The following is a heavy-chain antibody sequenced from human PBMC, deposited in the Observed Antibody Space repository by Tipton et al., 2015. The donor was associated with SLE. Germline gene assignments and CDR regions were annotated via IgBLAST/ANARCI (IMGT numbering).Heavy chain of an antibody. CDR3: ARIIAGPGDAFDV. J-gene: IGHJ3*01. Sequence: TLSLTCAVSGYSISSGYYWAWIRQPPGKGLEWIGSIYGSGNSYYNPSLRSRVTMSVDPSKKQLSLTLMSVTAADTAVYFCARIIAGPGDAFDVWGQGTMVTVSS. CDR1: GYSISSGYY. V-gene: IGHV4-38-2*01. CDR2: IYGSGNS.